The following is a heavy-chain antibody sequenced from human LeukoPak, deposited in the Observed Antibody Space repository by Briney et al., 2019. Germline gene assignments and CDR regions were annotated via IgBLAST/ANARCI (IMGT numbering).Heavy chain of an antibody. CDR2: INPNSGGT. J-gene: IGHJ4*02. CDR3: ARVTATVTTDY. V-gene: IGHV1-2*02. D-gene: IGHD4-17*01. CDR1: ADTFTDYY. Sequence: ASVKVSCKASADTFTDYYMYWVRQAPGQGLEWMGWINPNSGGTNTAQRFQGRLTMTRDTSTSTVYMELSSLRSEDTAVYYCARVTATVTTDYWGQGTLVTVSS.